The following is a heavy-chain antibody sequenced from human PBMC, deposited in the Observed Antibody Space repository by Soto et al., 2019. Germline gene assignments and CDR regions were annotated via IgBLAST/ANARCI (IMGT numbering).Heavy chain of an antibody. J-gene: IGHJ4*02. Sequence: QLQLQESGPGLVKPSETLSLTCTVSGGSISSRNYYWGWIRQPPGKGLEWIGNIYYSGSTPYNPSLNSPVTISVDTSKNQFSLKLSSVTAADTAVYYCASNFDYWGQGTLVTVSS. CDR2: IYYSGST. CDR3: ASNFDY. CDR1: GGSISSRNYY. V-gene: IGHV4-39*01.